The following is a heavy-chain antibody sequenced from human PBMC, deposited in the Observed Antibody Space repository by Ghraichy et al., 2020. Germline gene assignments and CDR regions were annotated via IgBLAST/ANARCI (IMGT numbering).Heavy chain of an antibody. Sequence: SETLSLTCTVSGGSISSGGYYWSWVRQHPGKGLEWIGYMHYSGSTYYNPSLKSRVTISVDTSKNQFSLKLSSVTAADTAIYYCARVWVVTASRGRDYYFDLWGRGTLVTVSS. D-gene: IGHD2-21*02. CDR2: MHYSGST. V-gene: IGHV4-31*03. CDR1: GGSISSGGYY. CDR3: ARVWVVTASRGRDYYFDL. J-gene: IGHJ2*01.